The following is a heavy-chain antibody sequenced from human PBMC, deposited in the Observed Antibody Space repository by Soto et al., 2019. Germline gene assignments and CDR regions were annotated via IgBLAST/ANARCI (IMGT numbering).Heavy chain of an antibody. J-gene: IGHJ4*02. V-gene: IGHV3-11*01. CDR3: ARRVAGGKHFDY. Sequence: GGSLRLSCAASGFTFSSYAMSWIRQAPGKGLEWVSYISSSGSTIYYADSVKGRFTISRDNAKNSLYLQMNSLRAEDTAVYYCARRVAGGKHFDYWGQGTVVTVSS. CDR2: ISSSGSTI. CDR1: GFTFSSYA. D-gene: IGHD2-15*01.